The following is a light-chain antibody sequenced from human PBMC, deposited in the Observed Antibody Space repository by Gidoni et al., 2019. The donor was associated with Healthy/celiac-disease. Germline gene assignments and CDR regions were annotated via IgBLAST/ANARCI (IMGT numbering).Light chain of an antibody. V-gene: IGKV2-28*01. J-gene: IGKJ3*01. Sequence: DIVMTQSPLSLPVTPGEPASISCRSSQSLLHSNGYNYLDWYLQKPGQSPQLLIYLGSNRASGVPDRFSGSGSGTDFTLKISRVEAEDVGVYYCMQALQTPRTFGPXTKVDMK. CDR1: QSLLHSNGYNY. CDR3: MQALQTPRT. CDR2: LGS.